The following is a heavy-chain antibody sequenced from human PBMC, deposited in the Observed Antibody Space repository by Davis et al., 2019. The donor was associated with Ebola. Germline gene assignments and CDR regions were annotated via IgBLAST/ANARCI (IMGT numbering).Heavy chain of an antibody. V-gene: IGHV3-23*01. CDR2: ISGSGGST. D-gene: IGHD6-19*01. CDR3: AKDLKWLVPYGMDV. J-gene: IGHJ6*02. Sequence: GESLKISCAASGFRFDSYTMAWVRHAPGKGLEWVSAISGSGGSTYYADSVKGRFTISRDNSKNTLYLQMNSLRAEDTAVYYCAKDLKWLVPYGMDVWGQGTTVTVSS. CDR1: GFRFDSYT.